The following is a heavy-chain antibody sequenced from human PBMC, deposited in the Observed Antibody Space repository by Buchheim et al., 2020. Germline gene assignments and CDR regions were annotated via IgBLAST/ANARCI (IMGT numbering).Heavy chain of an antibody. J-gene: IGHJ6*02. V-gene: IGHV4-30-4*01. Sequence: QVQLQESGPGLVKPSQTLSLTCTVSGGSISSGDYYWCWIRQPPGKGLEWIGYIYYSGSTYYNPSLKSRVTISVDTSTNQFSLKLSSVTAADTAVYYCARDPSLGYSYGKGYYYGMDVWGQGTT. CDR2: IYYSGST. CDR3: ARDPSLGYSYGKGYYYGMDV. D-gene: IGHD5-18*01. CDR1: GGSISSGDYY.